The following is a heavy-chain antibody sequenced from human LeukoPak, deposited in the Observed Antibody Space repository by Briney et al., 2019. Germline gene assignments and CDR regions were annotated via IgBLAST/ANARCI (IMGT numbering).Heavy chain of an antibody. V-gene: IGHV4-30-4*01. CDR3: ASPLHYYDSSGYVDY. J-gene: IGHJ4*02. CDR1: GGSISSGDYY. D-gene: IGHD3-22*01. Sequence: PSQTLSLTCTVSGGSISSGDYYWSWIRQPPGKGLEWIGYIYYSGSTYYNPSLKSRVTISVDTSKNQFSLKLSSVTAADTAVYYCASPLHYYDSSGYVDYWGQGTLVTVSS. CDR2: IYYSGST.